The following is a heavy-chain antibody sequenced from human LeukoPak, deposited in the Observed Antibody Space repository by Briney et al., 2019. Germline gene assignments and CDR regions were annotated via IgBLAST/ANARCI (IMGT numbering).Heavy chain of an antibody. D-gene: IGHD1-1*01. CDR1: GFTFSAYA. V-gene: IGHV3-23*01. CDR2: ISGSGGNT. CDR3: AKTGGTLYYGIDV. Sequence: GGSLILSCAASGFTFSAYAMSWVRQAPGKGLEWASGISGSGGNTYYADSVKGRFTISRDNSKNTLYLQMNSLRAEDTAIYYCAKTGGTLYYGIDVWGQGTTVTVSS. J-gene: IGHJ6*02.